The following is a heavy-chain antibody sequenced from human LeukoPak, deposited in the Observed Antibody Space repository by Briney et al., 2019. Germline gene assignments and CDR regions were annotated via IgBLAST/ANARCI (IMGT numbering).Heavy chain of an antibody. CDR2: IYFSGST. V-gene: IGHV4-39*07. Sequence: SETLSLTCTVSGGSITSSSYYWGWIRQPPGKGLEWIGSIYFSGSTYHNPSLKSRVTISVDTSKNQFSLKLSSVTAADTAVYYCAREEPYDSTWASDSNWFDPWGQGTLVTVSS. D-gene: IGHD3-22*01. J-gene: IGHJ5*01. CDR3: AREEPYDSTWASDSNWFDP. CDR1: GGSITSSSYY.